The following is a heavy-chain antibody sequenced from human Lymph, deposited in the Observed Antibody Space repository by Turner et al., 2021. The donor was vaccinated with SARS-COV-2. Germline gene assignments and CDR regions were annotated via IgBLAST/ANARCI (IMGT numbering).Heavy chain of an antibody. CDR3: AREGYFYDTSRAFDI. V-gene: IGHV3-33*01. Sequence: QVQLVESGGGVVPPGRSLRLSCAASGFTFSNYGIHWVRQAPGKGLEWVAVIWYDGSNKYYADSVKGRFTISRDNSKNTLYLQMNSLRAEDTAVYYCAREGYFYDTSRAFDIWGQGTMVTVSS. D-gene: IGHD3-22*01. CDR1: GFTFSNYG. J-gene: IGHJ3*02. CDR2: IWYDGSNK.